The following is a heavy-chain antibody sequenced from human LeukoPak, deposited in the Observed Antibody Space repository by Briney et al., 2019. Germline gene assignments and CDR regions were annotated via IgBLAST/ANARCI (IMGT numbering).Heavy chain of an antibody. J-gene: IGHJ3*02. V-gene: IGHV4-39*01. CDR2: IYYSGST. CDR1: GGSISSSSYY. CDR3: ARQLGDDHDAFDI. D-gene: IGHD2-21*02. Sequence: PSETLSLTCTFSGGSISSSSYYWGWIRQPPGKGLEWIGSIYYSGSTYYNPSLKSRVTISVDTSKNQFSLKLSSVTAADTAVYYCARQLGDDHDAFDIWDQGTMVTVSS.